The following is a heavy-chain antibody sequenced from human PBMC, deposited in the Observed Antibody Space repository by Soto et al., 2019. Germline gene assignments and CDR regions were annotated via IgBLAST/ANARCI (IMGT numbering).Heavy chain of an antibody. Sequence: GGSLRLSCAASGFTFSSYWMTWVRQAPGKGLEWVANIKQDGTEKFYVDSVKGRFTISRDNAKNSLYLQMNGLTAEDTAVYYCARDRPRFSGYEYWGQGTPVTVSS. V-gene: IGHV3-7*01. J-gene: IGHJ4*02. D-gene: IGHD5-12*01. CDR2: IKQDGTEK. CDR1: GFTFSSYW. CDR3: ARDRPRFSGYEY.